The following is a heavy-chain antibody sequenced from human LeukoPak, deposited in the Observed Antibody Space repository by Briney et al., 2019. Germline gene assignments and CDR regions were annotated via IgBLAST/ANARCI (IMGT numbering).Heavy chain of an antibody. CDR3: ARASGPFDY. CDR1: GFSVSTKY. D-gene: IGHD3-10*01. J-gene: IGHJ4*02. CDR2: ISNSGGST. V-gene: IGHV3-23*01. Sequence: GGSLRLSCAASGFSVSTKYMSWVRQAPGKGLEWVSGISNSGGSTYYADSVKGRFTISRDNSKNTLYLQMHSLRAEDTAVYSCARASGPFDYWGQGTLVTVSS.